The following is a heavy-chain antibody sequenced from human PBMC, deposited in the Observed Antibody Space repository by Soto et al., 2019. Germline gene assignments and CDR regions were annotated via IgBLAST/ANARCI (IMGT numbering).Heavy chain of an antibody. CDR3: ERQPSGSWYLYHL. J-gene: IGHJ5*02. CDR1: GASISSGGYY. Sequence: TLWLTCSVFGASISSGGYYWTWNRQHPGKGLEWIGSVYYGGNTNFNPSLRSRVAMSVDRSKNQFSLELKSVTVADTAVYFCERQPSGSWYLYHLCGQGTLVTVSS. CDR2: VYYGGNT. V-gene: IGHV4-31*03. D-gene: IGHD1-26*01.